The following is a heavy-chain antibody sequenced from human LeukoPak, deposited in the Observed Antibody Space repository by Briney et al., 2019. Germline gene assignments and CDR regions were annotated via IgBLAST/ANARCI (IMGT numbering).Heavy chain of an antibody. CDR1: GFTFSSYS. D-gene: IGHD3-22*01. J-gene: IGHJ3*02. CDR2: ISSSSSYI. Sequence: GGSLRLSCAASGFTFSSYSMNWVRQAPGKGLEWVSSISSSSSYIYYADSVKGRFTISRYNAKNSLYLQMNSLRAEDTAVYYCARDLKRRVYYDSSGSDDAFDIWGQGTMVTVSS. V-gene: IGHV3-21*01. CDR3: ARDLKRRVYYDSSGSDDAFDI.